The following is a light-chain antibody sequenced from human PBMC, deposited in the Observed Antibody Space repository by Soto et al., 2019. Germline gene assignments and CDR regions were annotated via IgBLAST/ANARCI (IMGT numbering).Light chain of an antibody. CDR3: QHYFNYPIT. V-gene: IGKV1D-13*01. CDR1: QDIRIA. J-gene: IGKJ5*01. Sequence: AIRLTQSPSSLSASVGDRVTISCRASQDIRIALAWYQQKSGKAPKVLIYHASTLGSVVPSTFSGSGSGTDFTLTISRLQPEDAATYYCQHYFNYPITFGQGTRLEI. CDR2: HAS.